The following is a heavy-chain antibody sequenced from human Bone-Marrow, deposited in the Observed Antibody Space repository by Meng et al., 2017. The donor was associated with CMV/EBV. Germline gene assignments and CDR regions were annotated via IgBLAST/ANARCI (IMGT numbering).Heavy chain of an antibody. D-gene: IGHD3-22*01. V-gene: IGHV3-30*04. CDR2: ISYDGSNK. J-gene: IGHJ5*02. CDR3: AKEDRTFCRSGSCQTRNVPWFDA. CDR1: GFTFSSYA. Sequence: GESLKISCAASGFTFSSYAMHWVRQAPGKGLEWVAVISYDGSNKYYADSVKGRFTISRDNSKNTLYLQMNSLRAEDTALYYCAKEDRTFCRSGSCQTRNVPWFDAWGQGTLVTVSS.